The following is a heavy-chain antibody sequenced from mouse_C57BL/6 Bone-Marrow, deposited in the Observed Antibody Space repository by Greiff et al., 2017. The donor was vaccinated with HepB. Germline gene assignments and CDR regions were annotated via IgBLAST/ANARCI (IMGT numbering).Heavy chain of an antibody. CDR3: ARPICYGNYYFDY. CDR2: INPNNGGT. Sequence: VQLQQSGPELVKPGASVKISCKASGYTFTDYYMNWVKQSHGKSLEWIGDINPNNGGTSYNQKFKGKATLTVDKSSSTAYLELRSLTSEDSAVYYCARPICYGNYYFDYWGQGTTLTVSS. J-gene: IGHJ2*01. V-gene: IGHV1-26*01. D-gene: IGHD2-1*01. CDR1: GYTFTDYY.